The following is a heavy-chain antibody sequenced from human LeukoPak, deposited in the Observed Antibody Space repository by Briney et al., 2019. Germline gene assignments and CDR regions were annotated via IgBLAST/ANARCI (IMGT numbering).Heavy chain of an antibody. V-gene: IGHV4-59*01. D-gene: IGHD6-19*01. CDR2: IYYSGST. Sequence: SETLSLTCTVSGGSISSYYWSWIRQPPGKGLEWIGYIYYSGSTNYNPSPKSRVTISVDTSKNQFSLKLSSVTAADTAVYYCASAAAPSSGWYRAPYYYYMDVWGKGTTVTVSS. CDR3: ASAAAPSSGWYRAPYYYYMDV. J-gene: IGHJ6*03. CDR1: GGSISSYY.